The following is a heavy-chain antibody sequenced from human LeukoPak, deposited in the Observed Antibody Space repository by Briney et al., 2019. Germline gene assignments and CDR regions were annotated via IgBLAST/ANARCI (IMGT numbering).Heavy chain of an antibody. CDR1: GYTFTSYG. J-gene: IGHJ6*04. Sequence: ASVKVSCKASGYTFTSYGISWVRQAPGQGLEWMGWISAYNGNTNYAQKFQGRVTMTRDTSISTAYMELSRLRSDDTAVYYCARDGIFGVVSFLDVWGKGTTVTVSS. CDR2: ISAYNGNT. V-gene: IGHV1-18*01. CDR3: ARDGIFGVVSFLDV. D-gene: IGHD3-3*01.